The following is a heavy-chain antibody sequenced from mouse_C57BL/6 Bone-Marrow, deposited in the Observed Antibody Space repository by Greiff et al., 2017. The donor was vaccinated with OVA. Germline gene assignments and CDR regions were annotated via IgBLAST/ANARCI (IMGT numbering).Heavy chain of an antibody. D-gene: IGHD1-1*01. CDR1: GYTFTSYW. V-gene: IGHV1-64*01. Sequence: QVQLQQSGAELVKPGASVKLSCKASGYTFTSYWMHWVKQRPGQGLEWIGMIHPNSGSTNYNEKFKSKATLTVDKSSSTAYMQLSSLTSEDSAVYYCARWDYGSSYWYFDVWGTGTTVTVSS. CDR3: ARWDYGSSYWYFDV. CDR2: IHPNSGST. J-gene: IGHJ1*03.